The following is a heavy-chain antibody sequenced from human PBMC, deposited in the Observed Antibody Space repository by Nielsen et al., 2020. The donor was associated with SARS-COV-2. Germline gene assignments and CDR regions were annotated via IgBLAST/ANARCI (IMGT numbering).Heavy chain of an antibody. V-gene: IGHV3-30*18. D-gene: IGHD3-9*01. CDR2: ISYDGSNK. Sequence: VRQAPGKGLEWGAVISYDGSNKYYADSVKGRFTISRDNSKNTLYLQMNSLRAEDTAVYYCAKDLSQVLRYFDWVRNYYYGMDVWGQGTTVTVSS. J-gene: IGHJ6*02. CDR3: AKDLSQVLRYFDWVRNYYYGMDV.